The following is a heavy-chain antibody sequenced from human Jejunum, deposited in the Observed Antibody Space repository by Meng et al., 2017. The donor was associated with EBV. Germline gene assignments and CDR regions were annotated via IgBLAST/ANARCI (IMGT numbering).Heavy chain of an antibody. CDR2: LNPNDGAT. D-gene: IGHD5-12*01. Sequence: QVQLVQSGAEVKKPGAQVKLFCKTSGYTFIDYHVHWVRQAPGQGLEWMGILNPNDGATSYAQRIRGRVTMTRDTSTSTVYMDLSILRSEDTALYYCVGEIVAPYSFDQWGQGTLVTVSS. J-gene: IGHJ4*02. V-gene: IGHV1-46*01. CDR1: GYTFIDYH. CDR3: VGEIVAPYSFDQ.